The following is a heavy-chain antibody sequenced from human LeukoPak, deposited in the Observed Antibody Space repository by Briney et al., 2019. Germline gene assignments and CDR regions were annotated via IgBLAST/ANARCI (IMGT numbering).Heavy chain of an antibody. V-gene: IGHV4-59*01. CDR3: ARENYYGMEV. Sequence: SETLSLTCAVSGGSNSGNYWSWTRQPPGKGLEWIGYIYYIGSTNYNPSLKSRVTMSVDTSKNQFSLKLNSVTAADTAVYYCARENYYGMEVWGQGTTVIVSS. J-gene: IGHJ6*02. CDR2: IYYIGST. CDR1: GGSNSGNY.